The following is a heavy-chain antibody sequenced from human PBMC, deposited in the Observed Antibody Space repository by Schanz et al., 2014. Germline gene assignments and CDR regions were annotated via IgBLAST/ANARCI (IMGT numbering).Heavy chain of an antibody. CDR3: ARDRCHGDLPGDI. CDR2: ISYSGST. J-gene: IGHJ3*02. V-gene: IGHV4-31*03. Sequence: QVQLQESGPGLVKPSQTLSLTCTVSGDSISSGGDYWSWIRQHPGKGLEWIGFISYSGSTYYNPSLKRRVTKSVDTSKNQFSMNLSSATAADTAVYYSARDRCHGDLPGDIWGQGTIVTVSS. D-gene: IGHD4-17*01. CDR1: GDSISSGGDY.